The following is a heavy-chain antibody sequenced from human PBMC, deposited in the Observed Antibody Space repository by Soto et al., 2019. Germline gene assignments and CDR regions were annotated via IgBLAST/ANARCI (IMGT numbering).Heavy chain of an antibody. Sequence: GCLRLSCAASGFTFNNYAMSWVRQAPGKGLEWVPSISVSGGSTFYADSVKGRFTISRDNSKNTLYLQMNSLRAEDTAVYYCAKSAPPSSGRYQYYFDYWGQGTLVTVSS. CDR3: AKSAPPSSGRYQYYFDY. CDR1: GFTFNNYA. J-gene: IGHJ4*02. CDR2: ISVSGGST. V-gene: IGHV3-23*01. D-gene: IGHD3-22*01.